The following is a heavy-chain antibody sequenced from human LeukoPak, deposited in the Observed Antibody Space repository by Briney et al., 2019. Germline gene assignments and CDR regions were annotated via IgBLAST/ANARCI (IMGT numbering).Heavy chain of an antibody. D-gene: IGHD7-27*01. Sequence: GGSLRLSCAASGFTFSSYAMSWVRQAPGKGLEWISYIDKTSTNIYYADSVKGRFTISRDNAKNSLYLQMNSLRAEDTAVYYCARESYWGSSAKGFDYWGQGTLVTVSS. CDR3: ARESYWGSSAKGFDY. J-gene: IGHJ4*02. V-gene: IGHV3-48*01. CDR1: GFTFSSYA. CDR2: IDKTSTNI.